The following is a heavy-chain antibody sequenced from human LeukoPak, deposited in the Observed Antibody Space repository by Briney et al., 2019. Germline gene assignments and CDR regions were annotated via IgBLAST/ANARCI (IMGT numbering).Heavy chain of an antibody. CDR2: IYYSGST. Sequence: SETLSLTCTVSGGSISSSSYYWGWIRQPPGKGPEWIGSIYYSGSTYYNPSLKSRATISIDTSKNQFSLKLSSLTAADTAVYYCATRYSSGWYYFDYWGQGTLVTVSS. D-gene: IGHD6-19*01. CDR3: ATRYSSGWYYFDY. V-gene: IGHV4-39*07. CDR1: GGSISSSSYY. J-gene: IGHJ4*02.